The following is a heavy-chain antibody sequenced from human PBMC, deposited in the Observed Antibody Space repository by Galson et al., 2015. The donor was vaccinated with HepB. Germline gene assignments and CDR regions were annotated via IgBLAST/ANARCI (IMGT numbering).Heavy chain of an antibody. J-gene: IGHJ6*02. D-gene: IGHD4-17*01. Sequence: SLRLSCAASGFTFSDYYMSWIRQAPGKGLEWVSYISSSSSYTNYADSVKGRFTISRDNAKNSLYLQMNSLRAEDTAVYYCARDNLRLRYYYGMDVWGQGTTVTVSS. V-gene: IGHV3-11*05. CDR1: GFTFSDYY. CDR2: ISSSSSYT. CDR3: ARDNLRLRYYYGMDV.